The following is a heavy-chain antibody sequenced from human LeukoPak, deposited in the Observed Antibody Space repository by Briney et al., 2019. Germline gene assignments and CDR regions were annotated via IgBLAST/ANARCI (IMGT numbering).Heavy chain of an antibody. CDR2: IWFDGGKI. J-gene: IGHJ4*02. CDR1: GFPFSSYV. CDR3: ARDFTNIRGGGYFDN. V-gene: IGHV3-33*01. Sequence: GESLQISCAASGFPFSSYVMHWLRQAPGKGLEWVAVIWFDGGKIYYADSVKGRFTISRDNSKNTLYLQMNSLRAEDTAVYHCARDFTNIRGGGYFDNWGQGTLVTVSS. D-gene: IGHD2/OR15-2a*01.